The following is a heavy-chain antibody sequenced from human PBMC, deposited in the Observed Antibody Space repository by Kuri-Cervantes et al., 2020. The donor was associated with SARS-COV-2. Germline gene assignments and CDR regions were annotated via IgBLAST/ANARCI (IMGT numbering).Heavy chain of an antibody. Sequence: GGSLKISCAASGFTFSSYGMHWVRQAPGKGLEWVAVISYDGSNKYYADSVKGRFTISRENAKNSLYLQMNSLRAGDTAVYYCARGVYCSSTSCYKGYFQHWGQGTLVTVSS. V-gene: IGHV3-30*03. D-gene: IGHD2-2*02. CDR3: ARGVYCSSTSCYKGYFQH. J-gene: IGHJ1*01. CDR1: GFTFSSYG. CDR2: ISYDGSNK.